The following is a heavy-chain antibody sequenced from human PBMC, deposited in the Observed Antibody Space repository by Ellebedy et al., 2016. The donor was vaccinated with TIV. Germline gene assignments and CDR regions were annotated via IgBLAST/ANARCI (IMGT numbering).Heavy chain of an antibody. Sequence: MPSETLSLTCAVYVGSFSGYYWSWIRQPPGKGLAWIGEINHSGSTNYNPSLKSRVTISVATSKNQFSLKVNSVTAADTAVYYCARGKSNLYRSIVARPYDYWGQGTLVTVSS. D-gene: IGHD6-6*01. CDR3: ARGKSNLYRSIVARPYDY. V-gene: IGHV4-34*01. CDR2: INHSGST. J-gene: IGHJ4*02. CDR1: VGSFSGYY.